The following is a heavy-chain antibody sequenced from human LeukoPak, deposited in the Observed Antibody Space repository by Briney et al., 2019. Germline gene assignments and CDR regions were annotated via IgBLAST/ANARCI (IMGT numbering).Heavy chain of an antibody. CDR3: ARGIAARRGDY. CDR1: GYTFTRYG. CDR2: ISGSNGNT. D-gene: IGHD6-13*01. V-gene: IGHV1-18*01. J-gene: IGHJ4*02. Sequence: ASVKVSCKAFGYTFTRYGVSWVRQAPGQGLEWIGWISGSNGNTNYAQNFQGRVTMTTDSSTSTAYMELRSLRSDDTAVYYCARGIAARRGDYWGQGTLVTVSS.